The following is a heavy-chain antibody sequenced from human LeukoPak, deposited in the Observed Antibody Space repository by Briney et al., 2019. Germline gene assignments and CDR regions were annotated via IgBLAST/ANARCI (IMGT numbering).Heavy chain of an antibody. J-gene: IGHJ4*02. CDR3: ARFIAAVHNPKLRYLDS. D-gene: IGHD6-13*01. V-gene: IGHV4-39*01. CDR1: GSSISSSSYY. Sequence: SETLSLTCTVSGSSISSSSYYCGWIRQPPGKGLEWIGSIFYSGSTFYNPSLKSRLAISVDTSKNQFSLRVSSVTAADTAVYYCARFIAAVHNPKLRYLDSWGRGTLVIVSS. CDR2: IFYSGST.